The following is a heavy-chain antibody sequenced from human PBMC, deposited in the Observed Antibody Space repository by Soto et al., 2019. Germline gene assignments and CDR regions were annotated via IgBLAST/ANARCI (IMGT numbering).Heavy chain of an antibody. CDR3: AKEGAERRLDP. CDR1: GGTFSSYA. CDR2: IIPIFGTA. Sequence: ASVKVSCKASGGTFSSYAISWVRQAPGQGLEWMGGIIPIFGTANYAQKFQGRVTITADESTSTAYMELSSLRSEDTAVYYCAKEGAERRLDPWGQGTLVTVSS. J-gene: IGHJ5*02. D-gene: IGHD3-16*01. V-gene: IGHV1-69*13.